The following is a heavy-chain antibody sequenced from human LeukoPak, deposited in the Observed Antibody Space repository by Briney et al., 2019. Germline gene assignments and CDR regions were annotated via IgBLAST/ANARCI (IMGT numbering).Heavy chain of an antibody. Sequence: SETLSLTCTVSGASFSSGPYSWGWIRQPPGKGLEWIGSVYYSGSTYYNPSLKSRVTISVDTSKNQFSLKLSSVTAADTAVYYCARRFSHFDYWGQGTLVTVSS. CDR3: ARRFSHFDY. D-gene: IGHD3-10*01. V-gene: IGHV4-39*07. CDR1: GASFSSGPYS. J-gene: IGHJ4*02. CDR2: VYYSGST.